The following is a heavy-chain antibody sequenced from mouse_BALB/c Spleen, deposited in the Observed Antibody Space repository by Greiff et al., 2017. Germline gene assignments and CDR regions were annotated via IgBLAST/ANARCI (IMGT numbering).Heavy chain of an antibody. CDR3: AREPSGYVAMDY. Sequence: EVPLVASGGGLVKPGGSLKLSCAASGFPFSDFYMYLVRQAPETRLEWVATISDGGSYTYYPDSVKGRFTISSDNAKNNLYLQMSSLKSEDTAMYYCAREPSGYVAMDYWGQGTSVTVSS. CDR2: ISDGGSYT. J-gene: IGHJ4*01. V-gene: IGHV5-4*02. D-gene: IGHD3-1*01. CDR1: GFPFSDFY.